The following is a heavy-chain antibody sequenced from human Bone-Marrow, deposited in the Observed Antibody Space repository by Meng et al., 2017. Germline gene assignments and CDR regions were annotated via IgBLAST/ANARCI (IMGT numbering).Heavy chain of an antibody. CDR1: GFTFSSYE. Sequence: GESLKISCAASGFTFSSYEMNWVRQAPGKGLEWVTYISSSGSTIYYADSVKGRFTISRDNAKNSLYLQMNSLRAEDTAVYYCARVPTTVTIGVGMDVWGQGTTVTVSS. V-gene: IGHV3-48*03. CDR2: ISSSGSTI. CDR3: ARVPTTVTIGVGMDV. D-gene: IGHD4-17*01. J-gene: IGHJ6*02.